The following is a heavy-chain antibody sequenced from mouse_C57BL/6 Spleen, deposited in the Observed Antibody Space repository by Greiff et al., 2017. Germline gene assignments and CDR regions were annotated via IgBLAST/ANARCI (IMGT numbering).Heavy chain of an antibody. Sequence: QVQLQQPGAELVKPGASVKVSCKASGYTFTSYWMHWVKQRPGQGLEWIGRIHPSDSDTNYNQKFKGKATLTVDKSSSTAYMQLSSLTSEDSAVYYCAIEITTVGGYWYFDVWGTGTTVTVSS. J-gene: IGHJ1*03. CDR2: IHPSDSDT. V-gene: IGHV1-74*01. CDR1: GYTFTSYW. CDR3: AIEITTVGGYWYFDV. D-gene: IGHD1-1*01.